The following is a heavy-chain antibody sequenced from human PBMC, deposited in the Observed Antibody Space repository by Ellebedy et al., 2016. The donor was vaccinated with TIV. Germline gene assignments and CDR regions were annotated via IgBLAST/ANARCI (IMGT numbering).Heavy chain of an antibody. CDR1: GGSFSGYY. V-gene: IGHV4-34*01. Sequence: MPSETLSLTCAVYGGSFSGYYWTWIRQSPGKGLEWIGEINHSGSTNYNPSLKSRVTISQDATKNQFSLKLIAATAADTAVYYCARRGWKRAPAHQYSIGVWGKGTTVTVSS. D-gene: IGHD1-1*01. J-gene: IGHJ6*03. CDR3: ARRGWKRAPAHQYSIGV. CDR2: INHSGST.